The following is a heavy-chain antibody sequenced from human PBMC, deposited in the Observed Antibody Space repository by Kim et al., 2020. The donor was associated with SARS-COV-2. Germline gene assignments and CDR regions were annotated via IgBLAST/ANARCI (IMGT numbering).Heavy chain of an antibody. CDR3: ARNGGYGSGTSYGFDI. CDR2: FIPTFTSA. CDR1: GGPFNKFA. D-gene: IGHD3-10*01. V-gene: IGHV1-69*05. J-gene: IGHJ3*02. Sequence: SVKVSCKASGGPFNKFAINWVRQAPGQGLEWMGSFIPTFTSANYAQKFVGRITITTDESTSSAYMEVNSLRSDDTAVYYCARNGGYGSGTSYGFDIWGQ.